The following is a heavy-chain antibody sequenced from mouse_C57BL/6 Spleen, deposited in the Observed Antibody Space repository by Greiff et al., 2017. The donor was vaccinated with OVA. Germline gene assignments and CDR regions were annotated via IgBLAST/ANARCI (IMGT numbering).Heavy chain of an antibody. V-gene: IGHV1-50*01. CDR3: ARRSSGYPFAY. CDR2: IDPSDSYT. J-gene: IGHJ3*01. D-gene: IGHD3-2*02. Sequence: VQLQQPGAELVKPGASVKLSCKASGYPFTSYWMQWVKQRPGQGLEWIGEIDPSDSYTNYNQKFKGKATLTVDTSSSTAYMQLSSLTSEDSAVYYCARRSSGYPFAYWGQGTLVTVSA. CDR1: GYPFTSYW.